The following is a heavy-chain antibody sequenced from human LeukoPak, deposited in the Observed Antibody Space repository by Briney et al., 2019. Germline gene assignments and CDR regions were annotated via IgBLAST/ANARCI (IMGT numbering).Heavy chain of an antibody. CDR2: VSGSGGST. Sequence: GGSLRLSCAASGFTFSSYAMSWARQAPGKGLEWVSCVSGSGGSTYYADSVKGRFTISRDNSKNTLYLQMNSLRAEDTAVYYCAKDLDIVATITGNWGQGTLVTVSS. D-gene: IGHD5-12*01. J-gene: IGHJ4*02. V-gene: IGHV3-23*01. CDR3: AKDLDIVATITGN. CDR1: GFTFSSYA.